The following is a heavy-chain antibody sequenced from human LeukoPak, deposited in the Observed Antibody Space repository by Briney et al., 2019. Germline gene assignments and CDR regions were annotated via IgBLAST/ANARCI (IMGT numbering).Heavy chain of an antibody. Sequence: SVKGSCKASGGTFSSYAISWVRQAPGQRLEWMGGIIPIFGTANYAQKFQGRVTITADKSTSTAYMELSSLRSEDTAVYYCATYSSGYSWFDPWGQGTLVTVSS. V-gene: IGHV1-69*06. J-gene: IGHJ5*02. D-gene: IGHD3-22*01. CDR3: ATYSSGYSWFDP. CDR2: IIPIFGTA. CDR1: GGTFSSYA.